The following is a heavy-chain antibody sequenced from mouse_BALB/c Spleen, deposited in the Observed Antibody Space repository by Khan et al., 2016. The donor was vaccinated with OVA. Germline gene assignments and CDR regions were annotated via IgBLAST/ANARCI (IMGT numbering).Heavy chain of an antibody. J-gene: IGHJ2*01. CDR1: GYTFTSYV. CDR3: TRRAMFFDY. V-gene: IGHV1S136*01. D-gene: IGHD3-3*01. CDR2: INPYSDGT. Sequence: VQLKQSGPELVKPGASVKMSCTASGYTFTSYVMHWVKQKPGQGLEWIGYINPYSDGTKYNEKFKGKATLTSDRSSSTAYMELSSLTSEDSAVYYGTRRAMFFDYWGQGTTLTVSS.